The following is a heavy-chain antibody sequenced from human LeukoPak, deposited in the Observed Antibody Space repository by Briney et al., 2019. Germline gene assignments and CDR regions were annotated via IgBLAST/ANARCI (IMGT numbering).Heavy chain of an antibody. J-gene: IGHJ3*02. CDR2: IYYSGST. D-gene: IGHD3-3*01. Sequence: GSLRLSCAASGFTLSSYSMNWVRQPPGKGLEWIGSIYYSGSTYYNPSLKSRVTISVDTSKNQFSLKLSSVTAADTAVYYCARRVAGVVTRVAFDIWGQGTMVIVSS. CDR3: ARRVAGVVTRVAFDI. CDR1: GFTLSSYSMN. V-gene: IGHV4-39*01.